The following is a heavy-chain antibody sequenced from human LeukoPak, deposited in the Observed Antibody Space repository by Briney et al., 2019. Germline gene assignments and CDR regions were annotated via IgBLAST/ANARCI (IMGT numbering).Heavy chain of an antibody. Sequence: ASVKVSCRASGYTFTGYYMHWVRQAPGQGLEWVGWINPNSGGTNYAQKFQGRVTMTRDTSISTAYMELSRLRSDDTAVYYCARELGYCSSTSCGTFDYWGQGTLVTVSS. CDR1: GYTFTGYY. CDR2: INPNSGGT. CDR3: ARELGYCSSTSCGTFDY. J-gene: IGHJ4*02. D-gene: IGHD2-2*01. V-gene: IGHV1-2*02.